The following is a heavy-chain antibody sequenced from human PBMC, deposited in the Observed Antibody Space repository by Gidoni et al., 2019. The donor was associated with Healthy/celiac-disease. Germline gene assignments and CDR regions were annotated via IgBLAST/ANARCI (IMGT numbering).Heavy chain of an antibody. CDR3: ARGHRTGSSWYDY. D-gene: IGHD6-13*01. Sequence: QVQLQQWGAGLLKPSETRSLTCAVYGGAFSGYYWSWIRQPPGKGLEWIGEINHSGSTNYNPSLKSRVTISVDTSKNQFSLKLSSVTAADTAVYYCARGHRTGSSWYDYWGQGTLVTVSS. V-gene: IGHV4-34*01. CDR1: GGAFSGYY. J-gene: IGHJ4*02. CDR2: INHSGST.